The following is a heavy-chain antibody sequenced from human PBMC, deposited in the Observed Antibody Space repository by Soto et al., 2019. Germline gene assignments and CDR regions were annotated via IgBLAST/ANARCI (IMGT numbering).Heavy chain of an antibody. Sequence: TGGSLRLSCAASGFTFSSYAMSWVRQTPGKGLQWVSGVGGSDDDKHYADSVRGRFIVSRDNSKNTLYLQMNSLRADDTAIYHCVKGGASYTSCWYANWGQGILVTVSS. J-gene: IGHJ4*02. CDR3: VKGGASYTSCWYAN. D-gene: IGHD6-13*01. V-gene: IGHV3-23*01. CDR2: VGGSDDDK. CDR1: GFTFSSYA.